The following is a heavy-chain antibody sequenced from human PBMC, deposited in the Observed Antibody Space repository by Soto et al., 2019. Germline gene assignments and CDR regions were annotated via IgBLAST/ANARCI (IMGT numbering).Heavy chain of an antibody. Sequence: EVQLVESGGVVVQPGGSLRLSCAASGFSFDDYTMHWVRQAPGKGLEWVSLITWDGERTYYADCVKGRFTISRDNSKNSLYLQMNSLRSEDTALYHCAKAKRTNHYESSVIDYWGQGTLVTVSS. J-gene: IGHJ4*02. CDR3: AKAKRTNHYESSVIDY. D-gene: IGHD3-22*01. V-gene: IGHV3-43*01. CDR1: GFSFDDYT. CDR2: ITWDGERT.